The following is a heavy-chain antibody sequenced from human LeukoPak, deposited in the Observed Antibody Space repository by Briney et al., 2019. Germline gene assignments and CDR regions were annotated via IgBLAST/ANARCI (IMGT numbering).Heavy chain of an antibody. CDR3: ARDYSQLGRFDP. V-gene: IGHV4-34*01. J-gene: IGHJ5*02. CDR1: GGSFSGYY. D-gene: IGHD6-6*01. CDR2: INHSGST. Sequence: ASETLSLTCAVYGGSFSGYYWNCFRQPPGKGLEWIGEINHSGSTSYNPSLKSRVTISVDTSKNQFSLKLSSVTAADTAVYYCARDYSQLGRFDPWGQGTLVTVSS.